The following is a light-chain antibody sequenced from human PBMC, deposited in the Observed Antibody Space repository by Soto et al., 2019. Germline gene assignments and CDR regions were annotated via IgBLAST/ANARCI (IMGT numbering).Light chain of an antibody. CDR1: SSYVGGYNY. CDR2: DVS. V-gene: IGLV2-14*01. J-gene: IGLJ1*01. CDR3: SSYTSSSTYV. Sequence: QSMLTQPASVSGSPGQSITISCTGTSSYVGGYNYVSWYQPHPGKAPKLMIYDVSNRPSGVSNRFSGSKSGNTASLTISGLQAEDEADYYCSSYTSSSTYVFGTGTKVTVL.